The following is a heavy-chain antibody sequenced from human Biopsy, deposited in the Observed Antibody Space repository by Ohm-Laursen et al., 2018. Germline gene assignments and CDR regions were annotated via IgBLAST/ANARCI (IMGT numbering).Heavy chain of an antibody. CDR2: TSYDGSKT. CDR3: AKDKGTFNFYYYGMDV. Sequence: SLRLSCAASGFTFSRFCIHWVRQAPGKGLAWVAATSYDGSKTDYGDSVKGRLNISRDNSKNTLDLQMSSLRVEDTAVYFCAKDKGTFNFYYYGMDVWGQGTTVTVSS. J-gene: IGHJ6*02. CDR1: GFTFSRFC. V-gene: IGHV3-30*18. D-gene: IGHD2/OR15-2a*01.